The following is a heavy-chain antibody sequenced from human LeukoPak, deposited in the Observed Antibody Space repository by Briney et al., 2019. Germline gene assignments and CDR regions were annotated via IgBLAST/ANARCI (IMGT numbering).Heavy chain of an antibody. CDR3: TALKVTFDN. D-gene: IGHD3-10*01. CDR1: LYTFTSYY. J-gene: IGHJ4*02. V-gene: IGHV1-46*01. Sequence: GASVKVSCKEPLYTFTSYYIDWVRQAPGQGLEWMAKIHPDGGSTKYAQRFQGRVTMTRDTSTSTVYMELSSLTSEDTAVYYRTALKVTFDNWGQGTLVTVSS. CDR2: IHPDGGST.